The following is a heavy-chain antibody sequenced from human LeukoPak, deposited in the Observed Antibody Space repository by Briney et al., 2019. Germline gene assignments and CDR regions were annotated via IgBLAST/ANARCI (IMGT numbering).Heavy chain of an antibody. D-gene: IGHD2-21*01. CDR2: IRYDGSNK. J-gene: IGHJ2*01. V-gene: IGHV3-30*02. CDR1: AFTFKNYA. Sequence: GGSLRLSCAASAFTFKNYAMSWVRQAPGKGLEWVAFIRYDGSNKYYADSVKGRFTISRDNSKNTLYLQMNSLRAEDTAVYYCATRGDSPQWYFDLWGRGTLVTVSS. CDR3: ATRGDSPQWYFDL.